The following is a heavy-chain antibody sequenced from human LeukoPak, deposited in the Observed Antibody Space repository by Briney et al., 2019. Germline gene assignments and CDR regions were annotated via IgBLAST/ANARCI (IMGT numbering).Heavy chain of an antibody. Sequence: GGSLRLSCEASGFTFSSYEMNWVRQAPGKGLEWVSFISSSGRTIYYADSVKGRFTISRDNAKNSLYLQMNSLRAEDTAVYYCARGTGYSSSWPPHWGQGTLVTVSS. CDR2: ISSSGRTI. V-gene: IGHV3-48*03. D-gene: IGHD6-13*01. CDR3: ARGTGYSSSWPPH. CDR1: GFTFSSYE. J-gene: IGHJ4*02.